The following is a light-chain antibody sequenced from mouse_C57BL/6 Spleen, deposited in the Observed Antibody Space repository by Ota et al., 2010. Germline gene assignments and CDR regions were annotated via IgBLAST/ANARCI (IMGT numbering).Light chain of an antibody. Sequence: IVIDPNYSQIHVHVSRRRGSTLSCKASENVGTYVSWYQQKPEQSPKVLIYGASTRESGVPDRFTGSGSGTDFTLTISSVQAEDLAVYYCQNDHSYPLTFGAGTKLELK. CDR3: QNDHSYPLT. CDR1: ENVGTY. CDR2: GAS. V-gene: IGKV6-29*01. J-gene: IGKJ5*01.